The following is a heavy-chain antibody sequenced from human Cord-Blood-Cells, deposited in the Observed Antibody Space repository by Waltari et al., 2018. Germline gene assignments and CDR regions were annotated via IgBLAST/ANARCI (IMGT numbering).Heavy chain of an antibody. D-gene: IGHD1-26*01. Sequence: QLQLQESGPGLVKPSETLSLTCTVSGGSLRSSSYYWGWIRQPPGKGREWIGSIYYSGSTYYNPSLKSRVTISVDTSKNQFSLKLSSVTAADTAVYYCARGSGSYYYYYYGMDVWGQGTTVTVSS. V-gene: IGHV4-39*01. CDR2: IYYSGST. J-gene: IGHJ6*02. CDR3: ARGSGSYYYYYYGMDV. CDR1: GGSLRSSSYY.